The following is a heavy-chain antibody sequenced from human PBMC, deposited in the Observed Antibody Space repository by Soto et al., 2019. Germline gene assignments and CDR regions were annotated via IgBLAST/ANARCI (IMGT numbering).Heavy chain of an antibody. CDR2: ISYDGSNK. CDR3: AKDQYSGYEVGYYYGMDV. D-gene: IGHD5-12*01. J-gene: IGHJ6*02. CDR1: GFTFSSYG. V-gene: IGHV3-30*18. Sequence: VQLVESGGGVVQPGRSLRLSCAASGFTFSSYGMHWVRQAPGKGLEWVAVISYDGSNKYYADSVKGRFTISRDNSKNTLYLQMNSLRAEDTAVYYCAKDQYSGYEVGYYYGMDVWGQGTTVTVSS.